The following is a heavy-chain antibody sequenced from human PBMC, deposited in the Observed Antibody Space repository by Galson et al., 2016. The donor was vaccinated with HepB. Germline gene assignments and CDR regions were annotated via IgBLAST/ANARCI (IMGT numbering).Heavy chain of an antibody. CDR3: ARRLTHDSKMWDLDY. J-gene: IGHJ4*02. Sequence: QSGAEVKKPGESLRTSCKGSGYSFTDYWIGWVRQMPGKGLEWMGLIYPGDSHTRYSPSFQGQVTISADKSISTAYLQWSSLKASDPAIYYCARRLTHDSKMWDLDYWGQGTLVTVSS. CDR1: GYSFTDYW. D-gene: IGHD1-26*01. V-gene: IGHV5-51*01. CDR2: IYPGDSHT.